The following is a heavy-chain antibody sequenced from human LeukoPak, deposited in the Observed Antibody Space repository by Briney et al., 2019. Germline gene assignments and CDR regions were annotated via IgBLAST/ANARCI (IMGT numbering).Heavy chain of an antibody. CDR1: GYTFTSSY. V-gene: IGHV1-46*01. J-gene: IGHJ5*02. D-gene: IGHD2-21*02. Sequence: GASVRVSCRASGYTFTSSYMHWVRQAPGQGLESMGVITPSSGSTTYAQKFQGRVTMTRDTSTSTVYMELSSLTSEDTAVYFCSRRSGGNSGFDPWGQGTLVTVSS. CDR2: ITPSSGST. CDR3: SRRSGGNSGFDP.